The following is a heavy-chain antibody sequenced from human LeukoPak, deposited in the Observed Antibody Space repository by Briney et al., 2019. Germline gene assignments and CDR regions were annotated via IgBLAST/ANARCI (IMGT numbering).Heavy chain of an antibody. V-gene: IGHV1-69*13. J-gene: IGHJ5*02. CDR2: IIPIFGTA. CDR1: GYTFTGYY. Sequence: ASVKVSCKASGYTFTGYYMHWVRQAPGQGLEWMGGIIPIFGTANYAQKFQGRVTITADESTSTAYMELSSLRSEDTAVYYCARGSRYYDSSGYGWFDPWGQGTLVTVSS. CDR3: ARGSRYYDSSGYGWFDP. D-gene: IGHD3-22*01.